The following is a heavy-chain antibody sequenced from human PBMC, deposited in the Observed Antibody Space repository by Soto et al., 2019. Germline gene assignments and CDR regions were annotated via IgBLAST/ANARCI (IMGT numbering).Heavy chain of an antibody. D-gene: IGHD1-26*01. J-gene: IGHJ4*02. Sequence: PGGSLRLSCAASGFTFSSYGMHWVRQAPGKGLEWVAVISYDGSNKYYADSMKGRFTISRDNAKNSLYLQMNSLRAEDTAVYYCARDLVGATIWGQGTLVTVSS. CDR3: ARDLVGATI. CDR2: ISYDGSNK. V-gene: IGHV3-30*03. CDR1: GFTFSSYG.